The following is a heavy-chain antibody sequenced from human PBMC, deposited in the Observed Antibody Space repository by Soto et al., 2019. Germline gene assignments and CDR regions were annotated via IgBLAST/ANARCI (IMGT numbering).Heavy chain of an antibody. Sequence: EVQLLESGGGLVQPGRSLRLSCAASGFTFSSHAMSWVRQAPGKGLEWVSTISGSAYSTYYADSVKGRFTISRDNSKNTLYLKMNSLRAEDTALYYCAKGKLGYCSGGSCYYNGLDVWGQGTTVTVSS. CDR1: GFTFSSHA. D-gene: IGHD2-15*01. V-gene: IGHV3-23*01. CDR3: AKGKLGYCSGGSCYYNGLDV. CDR2: ISGSAYST. J-gene: IGHJ6*02.